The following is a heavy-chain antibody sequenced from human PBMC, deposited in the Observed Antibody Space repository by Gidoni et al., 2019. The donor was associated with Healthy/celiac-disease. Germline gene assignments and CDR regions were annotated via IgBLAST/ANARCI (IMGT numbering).Heavy chain of an antibody. V-gene: IGHV5-10-1*03. CDR2: IDPSDSYT. CDR3: ARHGLAAAGTSILYYYFGMDV. CDR1: GYSFTSYW. J-gene: IGHJ6*02. Sequence: EVQLVQSGAEVKKPGESLRISCKGSGYSFTSYWISWVRQMPGKGLEWMGRIDPSDSYTNYSPSFQGHVTISADKSISTAYLQWSSLKASDTAMYYCARHGLAAAGTSILYYYFGMDVWGQGTTVTVSS. D-gene: IGHD6-13*01.